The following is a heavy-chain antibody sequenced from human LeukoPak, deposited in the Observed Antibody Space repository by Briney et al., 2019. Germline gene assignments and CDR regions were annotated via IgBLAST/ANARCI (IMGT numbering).Heavy chain of an antibody. J-gene: IGHJ5*02. D-gene: IGHD2-2*01. V-gene: IGHV1-18*01. CDR2: ISAYNGNT. Sequence: GASVKVSCKASGYTFTSYGISWVRQAPGQGLEWMGWISAYNGNTNYAQKLQGRVTMTTDTSTSTAYMELRSLRSDDPAVYYCARKEYCSSTSCPVGEDWFDPWGQGTLVTVSS. CDR1: GYTFTSYG. CDR3: ARKEYCSSTSCPVGEDWFDP.